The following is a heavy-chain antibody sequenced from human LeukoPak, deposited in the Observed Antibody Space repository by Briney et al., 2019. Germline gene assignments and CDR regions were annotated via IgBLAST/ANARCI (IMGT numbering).Heavy chain of an antibody. CDR2: IIPIFGTA. CDR1: GGTFSSYA. D-gene: IGHD5-18*01. CDR3: ARGEVVGGYSYGFVDY. Sequence: SVKVSRKASGGTFSSYAISWVRQAPGQGLEWMEGIIPIFGTANYAQKFQGRVTITADESTSTAYMGLSSLRSEDTAVYYCARGEVVGGYSYGFVDYWGQGTLVTVSS. V-gene: IGHV1-69*13. J-gene: IGHJ4*02.